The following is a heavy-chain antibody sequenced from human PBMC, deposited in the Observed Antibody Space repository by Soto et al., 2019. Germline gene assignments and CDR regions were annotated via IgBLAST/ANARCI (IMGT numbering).Heavy chain of an antibody. Sequence: GGSLRLSCAASGLTVSNAYMAWVRQAPGMGLEWVSVIYDNGTTYYADSEKGRFTISRDTSTNTLSLQMDSLRAEDTAVYYCVRPLPSGRNYGLDVWGQGTTVTVSS. D-gene: IGHD3-10*01. J-gene: IGHJ6*02. CDR1: GLTVSNAY. CDR2: IYDNGTT. V-gene: IGHV3-53*01. CDR3: VRPLPSGRNYGLDV.